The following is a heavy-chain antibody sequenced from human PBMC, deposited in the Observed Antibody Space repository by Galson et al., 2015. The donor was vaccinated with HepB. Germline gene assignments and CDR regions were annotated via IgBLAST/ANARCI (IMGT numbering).Heavy chain of an antibody. Sequence: SLRLSCAASGFTFSSYGMHWVRQAPGKGLEWVAVISYDGSNKYYADSVKGRFTISRDNSKNTLYLQMNSLRAEDTAVYYCAKDPGVVVVRDAFDIWGQGTMVTVSS. D-gene: IGHD2-21*01. CDR3: AKDPGVVVVRDAFDI. V-gene: IGHV3-30*18. CDR2: ISYDGSNK. J-gene: IGHJ3*02. CDR1: GFTFSSYG.